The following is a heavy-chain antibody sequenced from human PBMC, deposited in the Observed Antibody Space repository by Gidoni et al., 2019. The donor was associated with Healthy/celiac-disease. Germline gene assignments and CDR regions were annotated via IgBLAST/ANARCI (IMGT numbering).Heavy chain of an antibody. Sequence: QVQLVESGGGVVQPGRSLRLSCAASGFTFSRHDMHWVRQAPGKGLEWVAGISYDGSNKYYADSVKGRFTISRDNSKNTLYLQMNSLRAEDTAVYYCARERPMGYSGSYSAFDCWGQGTLVTVSS. CDR3: ARERPMGYSGSYSAFDC. CDR1: GFTFSRHD. CDR2: ISYDGSNK. D-gene: IGHD1-26*01. J-gene: IGHJ4*02. V-gene: IGHV3-30*01.